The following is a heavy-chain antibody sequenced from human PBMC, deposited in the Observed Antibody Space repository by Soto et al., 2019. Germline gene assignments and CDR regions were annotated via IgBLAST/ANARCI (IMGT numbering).Heavy chain of an antibody. Sequence: ASVKVSCKVSGYTLTELSMHWVRQAPGKGLEWMGGFDPEDGETIYAQKFQGRVTMTEDTSTDTAYMELSSLRSEDTAVYYGATEGLVYVAGSDKRWVYWGQGTLVTVSS. D-gene: IGHD1-26*01. CDR2: FDPEDGET. J-gene: IGHJ4*02. CDR1: GYTLTELS. CDR3: ATEGLVYVAGSDKRWVY. V-gene: IGHV1-24*01.